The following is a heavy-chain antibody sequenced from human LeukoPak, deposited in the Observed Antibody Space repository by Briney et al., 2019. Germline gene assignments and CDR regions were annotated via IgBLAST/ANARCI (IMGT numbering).Heavy chain of an antibody. CDR3: AREKVGATTVVSRRYQYYMDV. J-gene: IGHJ6*03. D-gene: IGHD1-26*01. CDR1: GVSISSSNSY. Sequence: PSETLSLTCTVSGVSISSSNSYWSWIRQPPGKGLEWIGYIYYSGSTNYSPSLKSRVTISVDTSKNQFSLKLSSVTAADTAVYYCAREKVGATTVVSRRYQYYMDVWGKGTTVTISS. CDR2: IYYSGST. V-gene: IGHV4-61*01.